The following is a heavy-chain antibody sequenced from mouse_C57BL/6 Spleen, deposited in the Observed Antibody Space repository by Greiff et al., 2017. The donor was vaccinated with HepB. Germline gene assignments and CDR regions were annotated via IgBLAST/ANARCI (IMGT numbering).Heavy chain of an antibody. D-gene: IGHD1-1*01. CDR3: ATITTVVATDAMDY. Sequence: VQLQQSGPVLVKPGASVKMSCKASGYTFTDYYMNWVKQSHGKSLEWIGVINPYNGGTSYNQKFKGKATLTVDKSSSTAYMELNSLTSEDSAVYYCATITTVVATDAMDYWGQGTSVTVSS. J-gene: IGHJ4*01. V-gene: IGHV1-19*01. CDR1: GYTFTDYY. CDR2: INPYNGGT.